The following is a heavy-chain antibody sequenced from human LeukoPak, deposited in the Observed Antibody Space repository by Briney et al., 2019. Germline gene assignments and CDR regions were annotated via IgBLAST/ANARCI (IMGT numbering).Heavy chain of an antibody. CDR3: ANSYDSSCQPGYTYYFDY. J-gene: IGHJ4*02. D-gene: IGHD3-22*01. V-gene: IGHV3-23*01. CDR2: ISGSGGST. CDR1: GFTFSSYA. Sequence: GGSLRLSCAASGFTFSSYAMSWVRQAPGKGLEWISVISGSGGSTYYADSVKGRFTISRDNSKNTLYLQMKSLRAEDTAVYYCANSYDSSCQPGYTYYFDYWGQGTLVTVSS.